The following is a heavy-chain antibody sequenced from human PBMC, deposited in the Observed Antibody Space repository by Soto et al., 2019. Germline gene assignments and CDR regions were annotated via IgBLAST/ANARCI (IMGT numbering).Heavy chain of an antibody. CDR1: GGSISSYY. D-gene: IGHD3-9*01. Sequence: ASETLSLTCTVSGGSISSYYWSWIRQPPGKGLEWIGYIYYSGSTNYNPSLKSRVTISVDTSKNQFSLKLSSVTAADTAVYYCATFPYDILTGYPYWGQGTLVTVSS. CDR2: IYYSGST. CDR3: ATFPYDILTGYPY. J-gene: IGHJ4*02. V-gene: IGHV4-59*01.